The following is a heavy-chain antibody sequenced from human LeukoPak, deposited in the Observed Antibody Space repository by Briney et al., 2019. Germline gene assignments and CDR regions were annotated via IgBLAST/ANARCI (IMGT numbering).Heavy chain of an antibody. CDR3: AREMTNDEASDY. CDR1: GFTFSSYS. J-gene: IGHJ4*02. V-gene: IGHV3-21*04. Sequence: GGSLRLSCAASGFTFSSYSMNWVRQAPGKGLEWVSSISSSSSYIYYADSVKGRFTISRDNAKNSLYLQMNSLRAEDTAVYYCAREMTNDEASDYWGQGTLVTVSS. CDR2: ISSSSSYI.